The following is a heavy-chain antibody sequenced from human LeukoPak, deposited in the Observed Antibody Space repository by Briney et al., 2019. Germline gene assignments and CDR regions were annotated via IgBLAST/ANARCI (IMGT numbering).Heavy chain of an antibody. V-gene: IGHV3-9*01. Sequence: GGSLRLSCAASGFTFDDYAMHWVRQAPGKGLEWVSGISWNGGSIGYADSVKGRFTISRDNAKNSLYLQMNSLRAEDTALYYCAKDIGYYYDSSGYSRLVVWGQGTLVTVSS. J-gene: IGHJ4*02. D-gene: IGHD3-22*01. CDR3: AKDIGYYYDSSGYSRLVV. CDR2: ISWNGGSI. CDR1: GFTFDDYA.